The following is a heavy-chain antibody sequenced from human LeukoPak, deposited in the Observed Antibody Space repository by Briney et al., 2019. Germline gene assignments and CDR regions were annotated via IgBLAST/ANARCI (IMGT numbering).Heavy chain of an antibody. Sequence: GGSLRLSCAASGFTFSGSAIHWVRQASGKGLEWVGRIRSKANSYATAYAASVKGRFTVSRGDSKNTAYLQMNSLKTDDTAVYYCTRVAARPSGWGQGTLVTVPS. CDR3: TRVAARPSG. J-gene: IGHJ4*02. D-gene: IGHD6-6*01. CDR1: GFTFSGSA. CDR2: IRSKANSYAT. V-gene: IGHV3-73*01.